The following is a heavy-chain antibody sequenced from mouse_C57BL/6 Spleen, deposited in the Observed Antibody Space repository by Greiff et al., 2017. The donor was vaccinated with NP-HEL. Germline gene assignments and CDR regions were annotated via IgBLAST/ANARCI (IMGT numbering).Heavy chain of an antibody. Sequence: EVQVVESGGGLVKPGGSLKLSCAASGFTFSDYGMHWVRQAPEKGLEWVAYISSGSSTIYYADTVKGRFTISRDNAKNTLCLQMTRLRSEEPASYYCASGGTTVVAPLDYWGQGTTLTVSS. D-gene: IGHD1-1*01. CDR1: GFTFSDYG. J-gene: IGHJ2*01. V-gene: IGHV5-17*01. CDR2: ISSGSSTI. CDR3: ASGGTTVVAPLDY.